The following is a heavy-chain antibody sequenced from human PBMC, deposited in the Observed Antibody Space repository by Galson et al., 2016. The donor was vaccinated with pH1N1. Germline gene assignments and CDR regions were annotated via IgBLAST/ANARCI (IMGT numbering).Heavy chain of an antibody. V-gene: IGHV4-30-4*08. J-gene: IGHJ4*02. Sequence: LSLTCTVSGVSLSSGDYYWSWIRQPPGKGLEWIGYIFYSESTYYNPSLKSRVTISVDTSKNQFSLKLTSVPAADTAVYYCARGVAAAGSYYFDYWGQGTLVTVSS. CDR1: GVSLSSGDYY. CDR2: IFYSEST. D-gene: IGHD6-13*01. CDR3: ARGVAAAGSYYFDY.